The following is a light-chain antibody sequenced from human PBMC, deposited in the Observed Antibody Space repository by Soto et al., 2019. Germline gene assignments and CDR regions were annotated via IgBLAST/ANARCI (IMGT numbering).Light chain of an antibody. Sequence: EIVMTQSPATLSVSPGERATLSCRASQSVSSNLAWYQQKPGQAPRLLIYGASTRATGIPARFSGSGSGTEFTLTISSLQSEYCAVYYCQQYNNWWTFGQGTKVEIK. CDR2: GAS. CDR3: QQYNNWWT. CDR1: QSVSSN. V-gene: IGKV3-15*01. J-gene: IGKJ1*01.